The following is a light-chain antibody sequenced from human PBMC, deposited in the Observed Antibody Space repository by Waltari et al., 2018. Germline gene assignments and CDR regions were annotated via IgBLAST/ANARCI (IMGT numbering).Light chain of an antibody. CDR1: QSVASY. Sequence: EIVLTQSPATLSLSPGERATLSCRASQSVASYLAWYQQKPGQAPRLLIYDASNRATGIPARFSGSGSGTDFTLTISSLEPEDFAVYYCQQRSIRPNTFGGGTKVEIK. J-gene: IGKJ4*01. CDR2: DAS. V-gene: IGKV3-11*01. CDR3: QQRSIRPNT.